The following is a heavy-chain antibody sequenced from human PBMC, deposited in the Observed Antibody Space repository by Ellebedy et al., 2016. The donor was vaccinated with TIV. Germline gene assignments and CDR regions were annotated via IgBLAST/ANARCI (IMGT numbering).Heavy chain of an antibody. J-gene: IGHJ4*02. D-gene: IGHD3-10*01. CDR2: INSDGSST. V-gene: IGHV3-74*01. CDR3: AKDRDTMVRGANPY. Sequence: GESLKISCAASGFTFSSYWMHWVRQAPGKGLVWVSRINSDGSSTSYADSVKGRFTISRDNSKNTLYLQMNSLRAEDTAVYYCAKDRDTMVRGANPYWGQGTLVTVSS. CDR1: GFTFSSYW.